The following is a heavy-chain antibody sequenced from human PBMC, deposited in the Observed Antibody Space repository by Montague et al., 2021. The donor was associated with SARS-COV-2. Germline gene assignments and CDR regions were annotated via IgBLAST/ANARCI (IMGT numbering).Heavy chain of an antibody. V-gene: IGHV4-39*07. CDR3: ARRSNVDYNPEYTDF. CDR2: IYYTGRT. D-gene: IGHD4-11*01. J-gene: IGHJ4*02. CDR1: GGAVRSHMYY. Sequence: SETLSLTCTVSGGAVRSHMYYWDWIRQPPGKGLDWIVTIYYTGRTSYNPSLKSRVTLSIDTSNNYFSLTLTSMSAADTALYYCARRSNVDYNPEYTDFWGQGVLVVVSS.